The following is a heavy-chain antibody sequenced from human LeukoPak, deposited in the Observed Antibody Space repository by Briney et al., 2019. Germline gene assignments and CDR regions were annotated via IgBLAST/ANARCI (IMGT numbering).Heavy chain of an antibody. CDR3: ARDGEPYYYDSSGYCPY. Sequence: GGSLRLSCAASGFTFNSYSMNWVRQAPGKGLEWVSSISSSGSYIYYADSVKGRFTISRDNAKNSLYLQMNSLRAEDTAVYYCARDGEPYYYDSSGYCPYWGQGTLVTVSS. CDR2: ISSSGSYI. D-gene: IGHD3-22*01. CDR1: GFTFNSYS. V-gene: IGHV3-21*01. J-gene: IGHJ4*02.